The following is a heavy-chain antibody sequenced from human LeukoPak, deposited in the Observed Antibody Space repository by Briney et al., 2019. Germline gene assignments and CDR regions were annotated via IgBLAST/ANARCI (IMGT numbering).Heavy chain of an antibody. CDR3: AGRAARFFDY. CDR1: GDSLNSYY. V-gene: IGHV4-59*01. Sequence: PSETLSLTCTVCGDSLNSYYWTWIRQSPGEGLQWIGYVFYSGSSNYNASLRSRVAISVDTSKNQFSLKLTSVTAADTAVYYCAGRAARFFDYWGQGVLVTVSS. D-gene: IGHD6-25*01. J-gene: IGHJ4*02. CDR2: VFYSGSS.